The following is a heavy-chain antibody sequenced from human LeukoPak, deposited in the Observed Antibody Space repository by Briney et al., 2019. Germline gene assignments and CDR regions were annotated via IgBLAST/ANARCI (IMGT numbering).Heavy chain of an antibody. CDR3: ARARSGSYYEGFDP. J-gene: IGHJ5*02. V-gene: IGHV4-39*07. Sequence: SETLSLTCTVSGGSISSSSYYWGWIRQPPGKGLEWIGSIYYSGSTKYNPSLKSRVTISVDMSKNQFSLNLSSVTAADTAVYYCARARSGSYYEGFDPWGQGTLVTVSS. CDR2: IYYSGST. D-gene: IGHD3-10*01. CDR1: GGSISSSSYY.